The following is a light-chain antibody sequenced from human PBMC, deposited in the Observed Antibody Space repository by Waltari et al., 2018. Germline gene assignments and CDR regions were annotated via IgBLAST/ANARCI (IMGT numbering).Light chain of an antibody. CDR3: TSYTSSSTLVV. V-gene: IGLV2-14*01. CDR1: SSDVGGYNY. CDR2: EVS. J-gene: IGLJ2*01. Sequence: QSALTQPASVSGSPGQSITISCTGTSSDVGGYNYVSWYQQHPGKAPKLMIYEVSNRSSVVSKRFAGSTAGNTSSLTISGLQAEDEADYYCTSYTSSSTLVVFGGGTKLTVL.